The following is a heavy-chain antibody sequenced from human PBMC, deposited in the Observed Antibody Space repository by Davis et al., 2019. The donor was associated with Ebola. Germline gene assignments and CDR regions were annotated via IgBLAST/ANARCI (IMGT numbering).Heavy chain of an antibody. Sequence: PGGSLRLSCAASGFIFSNYGIHWVRQAPGKGLEWVAVISFDANIKFYADSVRGRFTISRDNSKNTLYLQMNSLRAEDTALYYCARDRKGGGRPPWAFHIWGQGTMVTVSS. CDR1: GFIFSNYG. J-gene: IGHJ3*02. D-gene: IGHD1-26*01. V-gene: IGHV3-30*03. CDR2: ISFDANIK. CDR3: ARDRKGGGRPPWAFHI.